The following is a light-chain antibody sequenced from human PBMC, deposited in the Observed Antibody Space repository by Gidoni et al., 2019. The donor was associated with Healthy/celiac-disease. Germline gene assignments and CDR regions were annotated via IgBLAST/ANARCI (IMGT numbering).Light chain of an antibody. V-gene: IGKV1-39*01. CDR1: QSISSY. Sequence: DIQMTQSPSSLSASVGDRVTITCRASQSISSYLNWYQQKPGKAPKLLIYAASSLQSGVPSRFSGSGSGTDFTLTISSLQPEDFATYYCQQSYSTLVYTFXXXTKLEIK. CDR2: AAS. J-gene: IGKJ2*01. CDR3: QQSYSTLVYT.